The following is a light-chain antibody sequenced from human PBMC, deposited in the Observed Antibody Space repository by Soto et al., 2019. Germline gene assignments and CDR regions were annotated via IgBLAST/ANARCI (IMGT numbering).Light chain of an antibody. CDR2: DAS. J-gene: IGKJ4*01. CDR3: QQHDNLPPAP. Sequence: DLQMTQSPSSLSASVGDRVTITCQASQDISNYLNWYQQKPGKAPKLLIYDASNLETGVPSRFSGSGSGTDFTFTISSLQPEDTATYYCQQHDNLPPAPFGGGTKVEIK. V-gene: IGKV1-33*01. CDR1: QDISNY.